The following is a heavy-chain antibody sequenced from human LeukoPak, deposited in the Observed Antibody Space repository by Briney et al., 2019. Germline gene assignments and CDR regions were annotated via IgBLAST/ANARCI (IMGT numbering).Heavy chain of an antibody. CDR1: GGSISSRSYY. D-gene: IGHD6-13*01. V-gene: IGHV4-39*07. J-gene: IGHJ6*03. Sequence: SETLSLTRTVSGGSISSRSYYWGWIRQPPGKGLGWIGTIYYSGSTYYNPSLKSRVTISVDTSKNQFSLKLSSVTAADTAVYYCARVGYSSSWYVSLSYYYYYMDVWGKGTTVTISS. CDR2: IYYSGST. CDR3: ARVGYSSSWYVSLSYYYYYMDV.